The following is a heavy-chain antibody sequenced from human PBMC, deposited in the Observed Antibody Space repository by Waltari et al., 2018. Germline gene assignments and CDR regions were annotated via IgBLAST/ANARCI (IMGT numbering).Heavy chain of an antibody. J-gene: IGHJ4*02. Sequence: QVQLVESGGGVVKPGRSLRLSCAASGFTFRNFGMHWVRQAPGKGLEWVALVWFDGSQQYYADSVRGRFTISRDNSKRVLYLDMGSLRADDTAIYYCAKDAFGNTYLDYWGQGTLVTVSS. CDR2: VWFDGSQQ. CDR1: GFTFRNFG. D-gene: IGHD3-10*01. V-gene: IGHV3-33*06. CDR3: AKDAFGNTYLDY.